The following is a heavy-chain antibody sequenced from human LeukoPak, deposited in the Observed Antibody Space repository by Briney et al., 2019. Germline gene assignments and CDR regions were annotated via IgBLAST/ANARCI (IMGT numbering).Heavy chain of an antibody. CDR2: INPNSGGT. Sequence: RASVTVSCKASEYTFTGYYMHWVRQAPGQGLEWMGWINPNSGGTNYAQKFQGRVTMTRDTSISTAYMELSRLRSDDTAVYYCARVWFTEGNWFDPWGQGTLVTVSS. J-gene: IGHJ5*02. V-gene: IGHV1-2*02. CDR1: EYTFTGYY. CDR3: ARVWFTEGNWFDP. D-gene: IGHD3-10*01.